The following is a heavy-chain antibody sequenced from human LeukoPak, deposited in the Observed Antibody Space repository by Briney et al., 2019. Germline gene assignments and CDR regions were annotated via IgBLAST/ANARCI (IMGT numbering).Heavy chain of an antibody. Sequence: PSETLSLTCAVYGGSFSGYYWSWIRQPPGKGLEWIGEINHSGSTNYNPSLKSRVTISVDTSKNQFSLKLSSVTAADTAVYYCARVGRGYCSSTSCRRRGWFDPWGQGTLVTVSS. D-gene: IGHD2-2*01. CDR3: ARVGRGYCSSTSCRRRGWFDP. CDR2: INHSGST. V-gene: IGHV4-34*01. J-gene: IGHJ5*02. CDR1: GGSFSGYY.